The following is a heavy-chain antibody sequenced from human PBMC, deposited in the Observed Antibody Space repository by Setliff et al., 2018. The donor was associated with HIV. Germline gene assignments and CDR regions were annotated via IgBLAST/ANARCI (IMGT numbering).Heavy chain of an antibody. V-gene: IGHV4-30-4*08. CDR3: AISSETHNPFDY. CDR2: IYYSGST. Sequence: SETLSLTCTVSGGSISSGDYYWSWIRQPPGKGLEWIGYIYYSGSTYYNPSLKSRVTISVDTSKNQFSLKLSSVTAADTAVYYCAISSETHNPFDYWGQGTLVTVSS. D-gene: IGHD6-6*01. CDR1: GGSISSGDYY. J-gene: IGHJ4*02.